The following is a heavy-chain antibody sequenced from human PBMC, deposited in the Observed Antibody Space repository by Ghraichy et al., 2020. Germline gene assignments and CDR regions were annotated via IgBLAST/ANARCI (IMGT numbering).Heavy chain of an antibody. CDR3: AMGCLGHTNSNYYYGTDV. J-gene: IGHJ6*02. V-gene: IGHV3-33*01. CDR2: IWFDGSKE. CDR1: GFTFRSYG. D-gene: IGHD1-1*01. Sequence: GGALRLSCTASGFTFRSYGMHWVRQAPGKGLEWVALIWFDGSKEYYTDSVKGRFTISRDNSKNTLYLQINSLRADDTAVYYCAMGCLGHTNSNYYYGTDVWGQGTTVTVSS.